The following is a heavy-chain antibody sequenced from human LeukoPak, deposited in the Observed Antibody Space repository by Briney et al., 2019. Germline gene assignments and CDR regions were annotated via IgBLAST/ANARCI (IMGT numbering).Heavy chain of an antibody. CDR3: ARADWNYGYYFDY. D-gene: IGHD1-7*01. CDR1: GGSISSYY. CDR2: IYYRGST. V-gene: IGHV4-59*01. Sequence: SETLSLTCTVSGGSISSYYWSWIRQPPGKGLEWIGYIYYRGSTNYNPSLKSRVTISVDTSKNQFSLKLSSVTAADTAVYYCARADWNYGYYFDYWGQGTLVTVSS. J-gene: IGHJ4*02.